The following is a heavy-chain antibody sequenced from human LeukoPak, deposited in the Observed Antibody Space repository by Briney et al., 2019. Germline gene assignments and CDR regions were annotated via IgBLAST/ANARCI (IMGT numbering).Heavy chain of an antibody. CDR2: IYHSGRT. D-gene: IGHD3-9*01. CDR1: GYSISSGYY. CDR3: ARVTNTGYYYFDY. Sequence: SETLSLTCAVSGYSISSGYYWGWIRQPPGEGLEWIGSIYHSGRTYHNPSLKSRVTISVDTSKNQFSLKLNSVTAADTAVYYCARVTNTGYYYFDYWGQGTLVTVSS. V-gene: IGHV4-38-2*01. J-gene: IGHJ4*02.